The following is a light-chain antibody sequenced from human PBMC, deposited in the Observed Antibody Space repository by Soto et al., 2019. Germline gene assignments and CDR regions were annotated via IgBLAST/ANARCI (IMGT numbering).Light chain of an antibody. Sequence: LTQPASVSGSPGQSITISCTGTSSDVGGYNYVSWYQQHPGKAPKLMIFEVTNRPSGVSNRFSGSKSGNTASLTISGLQAEDEADYYCSSYTSSSTYVFGSGTKLTVL. CDR2: EVT. CDR3: SSYTSSSTYV. CDR1: SSDVGGYNY. J-gene: IGLJ1*01. V-gene: IGLV2-14*01.